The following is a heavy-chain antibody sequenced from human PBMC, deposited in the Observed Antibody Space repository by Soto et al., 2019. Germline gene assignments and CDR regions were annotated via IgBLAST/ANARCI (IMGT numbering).Heavy chain of an antibody. CDR1: GYTFTSYD. Sequence: VASVKVSCKASGYTFTSYDIYWVRQATGQGLEWMGWTNPNTGNSGYAQKFQGRVTMTSDTSISTAHMELSSLRSEDTAVYYCARRAETNGWNGFGADKYYFDFWGQGTLVTVSS. CDR3: ARRAETNGWNGFGADKYYFDF. V-gene: IGHV1-8*01. D-gene: IGHD1-1*01. J-gene: IGHJ4*02. CDR2: TNPNTGNS.